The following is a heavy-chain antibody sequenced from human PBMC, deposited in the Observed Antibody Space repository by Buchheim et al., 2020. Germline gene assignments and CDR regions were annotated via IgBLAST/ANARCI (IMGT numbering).Heavy chain of an antibody. J-gene: IGHJ5*02. V-gene: IGHV4-34*01. CDR2: ITHSGDT. Sequence: QVQVQQWGAGMLKPSETLSLTCAVNGASFSGSYWSWIRQPPEKGLEWIGEITHSGDTNYNPSLKSRVTISVDTSKNQFSLILSPVTAADTAVYYCAREPGYCSGGSCYGGWFDPWGQGTL. D-gene: IGHD2-15*01. CDR3: AREPGYCSGGSCYGGWFDP. CDR1: GASFSGSY.